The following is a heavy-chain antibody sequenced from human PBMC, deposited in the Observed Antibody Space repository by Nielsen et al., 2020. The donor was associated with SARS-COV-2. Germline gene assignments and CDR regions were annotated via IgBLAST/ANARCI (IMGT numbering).Heavy chain of an antibody. J-gene: IGHJ4*02. CDR1: GFTFDDYA. CDR2: ISWNSVSI. CDR3: ARALTGDWGIDY. Sequence: GGSLRLSCAASGFTFDDYAMHWVRQAPGKGLEWVSGISWNSVSIDYVDSVKGRFTISRDNSKNTLYLQMNSLRAEDTAVYYCARALTGDWGIDYWGQGTLVTVSS. V-gene: IGHV3-9*01. D-gene: IGHD7-27*01.